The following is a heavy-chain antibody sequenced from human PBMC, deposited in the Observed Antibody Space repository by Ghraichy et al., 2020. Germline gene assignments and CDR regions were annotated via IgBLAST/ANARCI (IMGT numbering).Heavy chain of an antibody. CDR1: GFTFSDYY. CDR2: ISSSGSTI. Sequence: GGSLRLSCVASGFTFSDYYMSWIRQAPGKGLEWVSYISSSGSTIYYADSVKGRFTISRDNAKNSLYLQMNSLRAEDTAVYYCATVPAARYRRFDYWGQGTLVTVSS. D-gene: IGHD2-2*01. V-gene: IGHV3-11*01. J-gene: IGHJ4*02. CDR3: ATVPAARYRRFDY.